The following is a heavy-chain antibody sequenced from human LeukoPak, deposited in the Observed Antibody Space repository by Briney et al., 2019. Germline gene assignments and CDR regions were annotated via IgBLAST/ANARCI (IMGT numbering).Heavy chain of an antibody. Sequence: SETLSLTCAVYSGSFSGYYWTWIRQPPGKGLEWIGEVNHDGSTNYNPSLKSRVTISVEKSKNQFSLKLSSVTAADTAVYYCARDPIVGAALDYWGQGTLVTVSS. J-gene: IGHJ4*02. CDR3: ARDPIVGAALDY. CDR2: VNHDGST. D-gene: IGHD1-26*01. V-gene: IGHV4-34*01. CDR1: SGSFSGYY.